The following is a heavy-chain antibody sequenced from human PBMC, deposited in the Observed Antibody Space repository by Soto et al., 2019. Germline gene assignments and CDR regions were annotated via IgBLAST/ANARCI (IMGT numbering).Heavy chain of an antibody. J-gene: IGHJ3*02. D-gene: IGHD6-19*01. CDR1: GFTFSSYW. V-gene: IGHV3-7*01. Sequence: EVQLVESGGGLVQPGGSLRLSCAASGFTFSSYWMTWVRQAPGKGLEWVANIKQDGSEKYYVDSVKGRFTISRDNAKNSLYLQMNSLRAEDTAVYYCGRDGGSGGFGIWGQGTMVTVSS. CDR2: IKQDGSEK. CDR3: GRDGGSGGFGI.